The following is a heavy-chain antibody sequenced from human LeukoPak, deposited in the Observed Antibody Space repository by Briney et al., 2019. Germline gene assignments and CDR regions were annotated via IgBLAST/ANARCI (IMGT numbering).Heavy chain of an antibody. J-gene: IGHJ4*02. CDR1: GYTFIDYY. Sequence: ASVKVSCKASGYTFIDYYLHWVRQAPGQGLEWMGWLNPNSGGTKYAQKFQGRVTMTRDTSISTVYMELSRLISDDTAVYYCARDLRIAAAGCPNYWGQGTLVTVSS. CDR3: ARDLRIAAAGCPNY. D-gene: IGHD6-13*01. CDR2: LNPNSGGT. V-gene: IGHV1-2*02.